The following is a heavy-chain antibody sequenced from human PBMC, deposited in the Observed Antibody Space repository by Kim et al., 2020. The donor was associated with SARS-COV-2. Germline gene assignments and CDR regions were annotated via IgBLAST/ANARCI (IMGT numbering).Heavy chain of an antibody. CDR1: GGSISSNGYY. CDR2: IYYSGST. CDR3: ARLKGYSYGYIDY. Sequence: SETLSLTCTVSGGSISSNGYYWGWIRQPPGKGLEWIGSIYYSGSTYYNPSLKSRVTISVDTSKNQFSLKLSSVTAADTAVYYCARLKGYSYGYIDYWGQGTLVTVSS. D-gene: IGHD5-18*01. J-gene: IGHJ4*02. V-gene: IGHV4-39*01.